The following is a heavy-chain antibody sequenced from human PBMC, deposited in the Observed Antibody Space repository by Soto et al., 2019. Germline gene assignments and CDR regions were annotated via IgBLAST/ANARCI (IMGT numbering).Heavy chain of an antibody. D-gene: IGHD3-10*01. CDR3: GRGRKVQSPGSYYDGSGSYNWFDP. V-gene: IGHV4-34*01. Sequence: SETLSLTCAVYGGSFSGYYWSWIRQPPGKGLEWIGEINHSGSTNYTPSLKSRVTVSVDTSKNQFSLKLSSVTAADAAVYYCGRGRKVQSPGSYYDGSGSYNWFDPWGQGTLVTVSS. J-gene: IGHJ5*02. CDR2: INHSGST. CDR1: GGSFSGYY.